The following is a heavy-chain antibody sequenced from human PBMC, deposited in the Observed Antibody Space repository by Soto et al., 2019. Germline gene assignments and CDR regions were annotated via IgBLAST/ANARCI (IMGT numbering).Heavy chain of an antibody. Sequence: QVQLVQSGAEVKKPGSSVKVSCKASGGTFSSYAISWVRQAPGQGLEWMGGIIPIFGTANYAQKFQGRVTINANESTRTAYMELSSLRSEDTAVYYCARESRSRAVAGTASIDYWGQGTLVTVSS. CDR2: IIPIFGTA. CDR3: ARESRSRAVAGTASIDY. D-gene: IGHD6-19*01. CDR1: GGTFSSYA. V-gene: IGHV1-69*01. J-gene: IGHJ4*02.